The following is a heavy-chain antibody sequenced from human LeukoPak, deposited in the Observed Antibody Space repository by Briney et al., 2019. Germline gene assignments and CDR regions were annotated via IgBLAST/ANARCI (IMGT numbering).Heavy chain of an antibody. D-gene: IGHD3-10*01. J-gene: IGHJ4*02. CDR3: TTDWAVLLWFGEFPEKSY. CDR1: GFTFSNAW. V-gene: IGHV3-15*01. Sequence: GGSLRLSCAASGFTFSNAWMSWVRQAPGKGLEWVGRIKSKTDGGTTDYAAPVKGRFTISRDDSKNTLYLQMNSLKTEDTAVYYCTTDWAVLLWFGEFPEKSYWGQGTLVTVSS. CDR2: IKSKTDGGTT.